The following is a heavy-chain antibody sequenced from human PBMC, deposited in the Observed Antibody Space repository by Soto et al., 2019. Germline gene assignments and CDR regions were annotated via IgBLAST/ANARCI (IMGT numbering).Heavy chain of an antibody. Sequence: GGSLRLSCAASGFTFDDYAMHWVRQAPGKGLEWVSGISWNSGSIGYADSVKGRFTISRDNAKNSLYLQMNSLRAEDTALYYCAKDHDYALDYWGQGTLVTVSS. CDR2: ISWNSGSI. V-gene: IGHV3-9*01. CDR3: AKDHDYALDY. CDR1: GFTFDDYA. D-gene: IGHD4-17*01. J-gene: IGHJ4*02.